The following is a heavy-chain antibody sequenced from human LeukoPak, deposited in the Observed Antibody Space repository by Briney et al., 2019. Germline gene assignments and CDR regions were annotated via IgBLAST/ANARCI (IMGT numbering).Heavy chain of an antibody. V-gene: IGHV4-38-2*02. CDR1: GYSISSGYY. D-gene: IGHD2-15*01. CDR2: IYHSGST. J-gene: IGHJ5*02. Sequence: SGTLSLTCTVSGYSISSGYYWGWIRQPPGKGLEWIGSIYHSGSTYYNPSLKSRVTISVDTSKNQFSLKLSSVTAADTAVYYCARGPFRRYCSGGSCYSWFDPWGQGTLVTVSS. CDR3: ARGPFRRYCSGGSCYSWFDP.